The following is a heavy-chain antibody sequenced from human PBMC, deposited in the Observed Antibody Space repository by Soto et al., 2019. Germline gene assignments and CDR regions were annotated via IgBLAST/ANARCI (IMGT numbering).Heavy chain of an antibody. J-gene: IGHJ5*02. CDR2: INSDGSST. CDR3: SRSGIQLWFLSS. D-gene: IGHD5-18*01. CDR1: FSGYW. V-gene: IGHV3-74*01. Sequence: EVQLVEAGGGLVQPGGSLRLSCPTFSGYWMHWVRQAPGKGLVWVSRINSDGSSTSYADSVKGRFTISRDNAKNTLYLQMNSLRADDTAVYYCSRSGIQLWFLSSWGQGTLVTVSS.